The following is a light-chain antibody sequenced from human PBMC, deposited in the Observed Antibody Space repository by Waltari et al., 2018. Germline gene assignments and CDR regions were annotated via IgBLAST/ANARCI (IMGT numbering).Light chain of an antibody. Sequence: EIVLTQSPGTLSFPPGDRATLSCRASHSVSRSLAWYQPKPGQAPSLLIYAASTRATGIPDRFSGSGSGTDFSLTISRLEPEDFAVYYCQHYVRLPATFGQGTKVEIK. CDR1: HSVSRS. J-gene: IGKJ1*01. CDR3: QHYVRLPAT. V-gene: IGKV3-20*01. CDR2: AAS.